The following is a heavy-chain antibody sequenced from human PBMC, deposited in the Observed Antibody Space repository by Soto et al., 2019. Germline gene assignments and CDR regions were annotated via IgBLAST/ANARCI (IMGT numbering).Heavy chain of an antibody. CDR1: GYTFTSCG. V-gene: IGHV1-18*04. Sequence: GASVKVSCKASGYTFTSCGISWVRQAPGRGLEWMGWISAYNGSTNYAQKLQGRVTMTTDTSTSTAYMELRSLRSDDTAVYYCARVESGSSGWYEIDYWGQGTLVTVSS. D-gene: IGHD6-19*01. CDR2: ISAYNGST. J-gene: IGHJ4*02. CDR3: ARVESGSSGWYEIDY.